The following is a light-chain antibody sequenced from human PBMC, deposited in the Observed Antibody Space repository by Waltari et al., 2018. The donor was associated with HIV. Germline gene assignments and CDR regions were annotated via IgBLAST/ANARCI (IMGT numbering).Light chain of an antibody. CDR1: SSNIGSNT. Sequence: QSVLTQPPSASGTPGQRVTISCSGSSSNIGSNTVNWCQQLPGTAPKPLIYSNKRRPSGVPDRCAGSKSGTSASLAISGLQSEDEADYYCAAWDDSLNGVVFGGGTKLTVL. CDR2: SNK. V-gene: IGLV1-44*01. CDR3: AAWDDSLNGVV. J-gene: IGLJ2*01.